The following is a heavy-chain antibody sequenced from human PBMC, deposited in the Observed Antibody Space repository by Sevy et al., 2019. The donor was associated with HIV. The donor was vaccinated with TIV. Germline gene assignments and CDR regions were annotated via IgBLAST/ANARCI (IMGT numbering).Heavy chain of an antibody. Sequence: GGSLRLSCAASGFTVNSNYMTWVRQAPGKGLEGVSVIYSDGNTYHADSVKDRFTISRDNSKNMLYLQMNSLGAEDTAVYYWAGGKSGYGYALNYWGQGTLVTVSS. CDR3: AGGKSGYGYALNY. J-gene: IGHJ4*02. CDR1: GFTVNSNY. D-gene: IGHD5-18*01. V-gene: IGHV3-66*01. CDR2: IYSDGNT.